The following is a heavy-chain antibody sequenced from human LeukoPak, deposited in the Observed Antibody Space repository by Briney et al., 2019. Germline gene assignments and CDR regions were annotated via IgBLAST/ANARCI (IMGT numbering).Heavy chain of an antibody. J-gene: IGHJ4*02. Sequence: SETLSLTCSVSGGSISSLYWSWIRQPPGKGLEWIGYIYYTGSTNYNPSLKSRVTMFVDMSKNQFSLRLSSVTAADTAVYYCARHRAYSSSSPFNYWGQGTLVTVSS. CDR3: ARHRAYSSSSPFNY. CDR1: GGSISSLY. CDR2: IYYTGST. D-gene: IGHD6-6*01. V-gene: IGHV4-59*08.